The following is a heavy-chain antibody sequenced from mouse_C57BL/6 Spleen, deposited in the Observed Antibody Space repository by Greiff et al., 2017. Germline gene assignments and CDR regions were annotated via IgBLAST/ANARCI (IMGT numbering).Heavy chain of an antibody. CDR2: FYPGSGSI. Sequence: VKLQESGAALVKPGASVKLSCKASGYTFTEYTIHWVKQRSGQGLEWIGWFYPGSGSIKYNEKFKDKATLTADKSSSTVYMELIRLTSEDSAVNFCARHEDRDIDDYEGWFAYWGQGTLVTVSA. D-gene: IGHD2-4*01. CDR3: ARHEDRDIDDYEGWFAY. V-gene: IGHV1-62-2*01. J-gene: IGHJ3*01. CDR1: GYTFTEYT.